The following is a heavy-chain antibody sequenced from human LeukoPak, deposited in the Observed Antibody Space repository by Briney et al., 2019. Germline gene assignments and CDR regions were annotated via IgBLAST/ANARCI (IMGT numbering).Heavy chain of an antibody. J-gene: IGHJ4*02. Sequence: GGSLRLSCAASGFTFSTYAMSWVRQAAGKGLEWVSLISGSGGGTYYADSVKGRFTISRDNSKNTLYLQLSSLRSEDTAVYYCARWTTTYLDYWGQGTLVTVSS. D-gene: IGHD4-11*01. CDR3: ARWTTTYLDY. CDR2: ISGSGGGT. CDR1: GFTFSTYA. V-gene: IGHV3-23*01.